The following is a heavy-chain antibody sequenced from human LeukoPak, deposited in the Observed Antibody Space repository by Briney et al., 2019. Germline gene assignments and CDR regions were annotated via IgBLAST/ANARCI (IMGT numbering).Heavy chain of an antibody. CDR1: GYTFTSYD. Sequence: ASVKVSCKASGYTFTSYDINWVRQATGQGLEWMGWMNPNSGNTGYAQKFQGRVTMTRNTSISTAYMELSSLRSEDTAVYYCARGTPYYDILTGYYTLAVFDYWGQGTLVTVSS. D-gene: IGHD3-9*01. V-gene: IGHV1-8*01. CDR3: ARGTPYYDILTGYYTLAVFDY. CDR2: MNPNSGNT. J-gene: IGHJ4*02.